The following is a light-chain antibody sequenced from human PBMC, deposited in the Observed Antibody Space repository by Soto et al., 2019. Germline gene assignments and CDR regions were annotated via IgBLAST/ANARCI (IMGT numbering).Light chain of an antibody. V-gene: IGKV1-39*01. Sequence: DIQRTQSPSSLSGSVGYIFTVTCRASQSISRYLNWYQQKPGKAPKLLIYAASSLQSGVPSRFSGSGSGTDFTLTISSLKTEDFANYYCQQSYSTHPITFGQGTRLEIK. CDR3: QQSYSTHPIT. CDR1: QSISRY. J-gene: IGKJ5*01. CDR2: AAS.